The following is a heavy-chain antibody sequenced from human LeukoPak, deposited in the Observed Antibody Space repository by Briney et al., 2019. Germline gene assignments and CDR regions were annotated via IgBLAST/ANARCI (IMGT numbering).Heavy chain of an antibody. CDR1: GGSISSSSYY. D-gene: IGHD2-2*01. V-gene: IGHV4-39*07. CDR2: IYYSGST. J-gene: IGHJ5*02. CDR3: ARGEEHIVVVPAAIARWFDP. Sequence: PSETLSLTCTVSGGSISSSSYYWGWIRQPPGKGLEWIGSIYYSGSTYYNPSLKSRVTISVDTSKSQFSLKLSSVTAADTAVYYCARGEEHIVVVPAAIARWFDPWGQGTLVTVSS.